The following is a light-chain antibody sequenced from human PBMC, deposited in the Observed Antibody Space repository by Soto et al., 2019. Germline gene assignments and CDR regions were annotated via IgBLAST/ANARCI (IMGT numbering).Light chain of an antibody. V-gene: IGKV3-20*01. Sequence: EIVLTQSQGSLSLSPGEIATLSCRASQSISSTFFAWYQQKAGQAPRLLIYGASSRATGIPGRFTGSGSGTDFTLTISRLEPEYFAVYFCQQYESSVTFGQGTKVEVK. J-gene: IGKJ1*01. CDR1: QSISSTF. CDR3: QQYESSVT. CDR2: GAS.